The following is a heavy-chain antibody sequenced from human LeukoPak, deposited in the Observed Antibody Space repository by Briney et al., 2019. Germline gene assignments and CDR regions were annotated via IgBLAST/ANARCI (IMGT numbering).Heavy chain of an antibody. Sequence: GGSLRLSCAASGFTFSSYAMHWVRQAPGKGLEWVAVISYDGSNKYYADSVKGRFTISRDNSKNTLYLQMNSLRAEDTAVYYCARELTGGFVYWGQGTLVTVSS. CDR1: GFTFSSYA. V-gene: IGHV3-30-3*01. CDR2: ISYDGSNK. CDR3: ARELTGGFVY. D-gene: IGHD7-27*01. J-gene: IGHJ4*02.